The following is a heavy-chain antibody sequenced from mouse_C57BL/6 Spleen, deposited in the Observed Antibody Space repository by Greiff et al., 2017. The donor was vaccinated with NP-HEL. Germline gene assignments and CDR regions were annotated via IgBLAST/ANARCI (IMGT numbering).Heavy chain of an antibody. CDR2: ISSGGDYI. CDR1: GFTFSSYA. J-gene: IGHJ4*01. Sequence: EVQRVESGEGLVKPGGSLKLSCAASGFTFSSYAMSWVRQTPEKRLEWVAYISSGGDYIYYADTVKGRFTISRDNARNTLYLQMSSLKSEDTAMYYCTRPYRDYAMDYWGQGTSVTVSS. CDR3: TRPYRDYAMDY. V-gene: IGHV5-9-1*02. D-gene: IGHD2-14*01.